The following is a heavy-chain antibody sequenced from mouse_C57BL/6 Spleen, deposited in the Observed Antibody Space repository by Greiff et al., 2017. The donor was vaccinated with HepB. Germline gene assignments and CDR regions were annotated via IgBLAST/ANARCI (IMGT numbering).Heavy chain of an antibody. J-gene: IGHJ3*01. CDR2: INPNNGGT. V-gene: IGHV1-26*01. Sequence: EVQLQQSGPELVKPGASVKISCKASGYTFTDYYMNWVKQSHGKSLEWIGDINPNNGGTSYNQKFKGKATLTVDKPSSTAYMELRSLTSEDSAVYYCAGGLRRGFAYWGQGTLVTVSA. CDR3: AGGLRRGFAY. CDR1: GYTFTDYY. D-gene: IGHD2-4*01.